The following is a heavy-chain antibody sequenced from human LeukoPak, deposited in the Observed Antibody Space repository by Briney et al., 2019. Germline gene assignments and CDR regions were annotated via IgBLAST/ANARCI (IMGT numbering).Heavy chain of an antibody. D-gene: IGHD5-12*01. CDR2: MNQDGSEE. V-gene: IGHV3-7*01. J-gene: IGHJ4*02. Sequence: MNQDGSEEHYMDSVKARFIISRDNAKNSLSLQMDSLRAEDTAVYYCVRDGGVSGYDLLDYWGQGTLVTVSS. CDR3: VRDGGVSGYDLLDY.